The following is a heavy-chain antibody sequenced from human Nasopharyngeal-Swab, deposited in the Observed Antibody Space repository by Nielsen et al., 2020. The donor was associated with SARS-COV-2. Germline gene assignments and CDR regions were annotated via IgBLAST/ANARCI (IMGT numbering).Heavy chain of an antibody. V-gene: IGHV4-4*07. Sequence: ESLRLSCTVSGGSISSYYWSWIRQPAGKGLEWIGRIYTSGSTNYNPSLKSRVTMSVDTSKNQFSLKLSSVTAADTAVYYCARIAAAGFYYYFDYWGQGTLVTVSS. CDR3: ARIAAAGFYYYFDY. CDR1: GGSISSYY. CDR2: IYTSGST. J-gene: IGHJ4*02. D-gene: IGHD6-13*01.